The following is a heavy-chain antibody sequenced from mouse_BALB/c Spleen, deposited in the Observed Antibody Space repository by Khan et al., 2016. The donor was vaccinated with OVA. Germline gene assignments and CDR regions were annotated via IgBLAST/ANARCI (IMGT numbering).Heavy chain of an antibody. J-gene: IGHJ4*01. CDR3: AREAAIRYYGHGTLDY. Sequence: LQQSGPGLVAPSQSLSITCTVSGFSLTNYGVHWVRQPPGKGLEWLGVIWAVGCTNYNSSLMSRLSITQDNSKSQVFLKMNSLQTDDTAMYYGAREAAIRYYGHGTLDYWGQGISVTVSS. D-gene: IGHD1-2*01. CDR1: GFSLTNYG. CDR2: IWAVGCT. V-gene: IGHV2-9*02.